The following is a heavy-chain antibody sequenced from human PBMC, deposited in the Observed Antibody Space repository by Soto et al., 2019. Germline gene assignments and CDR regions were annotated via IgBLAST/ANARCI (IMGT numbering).Heavy chain of an antibody. J-gene: IGHJ4*02. Sequence: GGSLRLSCAASGFTFSSYGMHWVRQAPGKGLEWVAVIWYDGSNKYYADSVKGRFTISRDNSKNTLYLQMNSLRAEDTAVYYCARGIIAARPLSSPDFDYWGQGTLVTVSS. V-gene: IGHV3-33*01. CDR3: ARGIIAARPLSSPDFDY. CDR1: GFTFSSYG. CDR2: IWYDGSNK. D-gene: IGHD6-6*01.